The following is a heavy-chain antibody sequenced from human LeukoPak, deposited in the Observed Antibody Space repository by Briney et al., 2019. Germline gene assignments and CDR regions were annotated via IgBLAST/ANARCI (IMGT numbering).Heavy chain of an antibody. J-gene: IGHJ6*04. Sequence: SVKVSCKASGGTFSSYAISWVRQAPGQGLEWMGGIIPIFGTANYAQKFQGRVTITADKSTSTAYMELSSLRSEDTAVYYCARGNGGYFDSFPLTLDVWGKGTTVTVSS. CDR3: ARGNGGYFDSFPLTLDV. CDR2: IIPIFGTA. V-gene: IGHV1-69*06. CDR1: GGTFSSYA. D-gene: IGHD3-9*01.